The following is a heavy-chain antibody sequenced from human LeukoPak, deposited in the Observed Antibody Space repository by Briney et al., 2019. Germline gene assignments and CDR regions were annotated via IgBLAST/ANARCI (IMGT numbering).Heavy chain of an antibody. CDR3: ARRGTPNAFDL. Sequence: GGSLRLSCAASGFTFSSYSMNWVRQAPGKGLEWVSYISSSSSTIYYADSVKGRFTISRDNAKNSLYLQMNSLRAEDTAVYYCARRGTPNAFDLWGQGTMVTVSS. D-gene: IGHD3-16*01. J-gene: IGHJ3*01. CDR1: GFTFSSYS. CDR2: ISSSSSTI. V-gene: IGHV3-48*01.